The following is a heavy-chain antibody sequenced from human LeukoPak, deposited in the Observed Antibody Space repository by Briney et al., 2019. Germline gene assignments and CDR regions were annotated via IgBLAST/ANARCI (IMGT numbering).Heavy chain of an antibody. Sequence: GGSLRLSCAASGFTFSSYSMNWVRQAPGKGLEWASSISSSSSYIYYADSVKGRFTISRDNAKNSLYLQMNSLRAEDTAVYYCARDSGTDIVATTGQEYWGQGTLVTVSS. D-gene: IGHD5-12*01. CDR3: ARDSGTDIVATTGQEY. J-gene: IGHJ4*02. V-gene: IGHV3-21*01. CDR1: GFTFSSYS. CDR2: ISSSSSYI.